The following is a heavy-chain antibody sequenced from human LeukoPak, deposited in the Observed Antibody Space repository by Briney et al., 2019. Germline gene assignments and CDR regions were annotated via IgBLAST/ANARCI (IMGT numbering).Heavy chain of an antibody. Sequence: SYISSSSSTIYYADSVKGRFTISRDNAKNSLYLQMNSLRAEDTAVYYCARGSAAAEDYWGQGTLVTVSS. D-gene: IGHD6-13*01. CDR3: ARGSAAAEDY. V-gene: IGHV3-48*04. CDR2: ISSSSSTI. J-gene: IGHJ4*02.